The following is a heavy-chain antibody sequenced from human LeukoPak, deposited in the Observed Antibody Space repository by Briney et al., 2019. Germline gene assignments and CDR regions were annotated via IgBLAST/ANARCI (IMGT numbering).Heavy chain of an antibody. CDR3: ARHAGDIVVVPAAMLGYWFDP. V-gene: IGHV4-59*08. CDR1: GGSISSYY. J-gene: IGHJ5*02. Sequence: SETLSLTCTVSGGSISSYYWSWIRQPPGKGLEWIGYIYYSGSTNYNPSLNSRLTISVDTSKHQFSLKLSSVTAADTAVYYCARHAGDIVVVPAAMLGYWFDPWGQGTLVTVSS. D-gene: IGHD2-2*01. CDR2: IYYSGST.